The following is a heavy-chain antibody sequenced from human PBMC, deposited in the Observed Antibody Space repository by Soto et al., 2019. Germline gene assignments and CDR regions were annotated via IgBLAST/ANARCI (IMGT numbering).Heavy chain of an antibody. CDR2: SYPGDSDT. J-gene: IGHJ6*02. D-gene: IGHD4-4*01. CDR1: GYTSTDYW. V-gene: IGHV5-51*01. CDR3: AGHISNFRDHYYAMAV. Sequence: GESLKISCKGSGYTSTDYWIGLVRQVPGTGLEWMVISYPGDSDTRSSPSFQGHVTIKFDKSTSTAYLQWTTLTTSDNAMYSCAGHISNFRDHYYAMAVWRQGTTVT.